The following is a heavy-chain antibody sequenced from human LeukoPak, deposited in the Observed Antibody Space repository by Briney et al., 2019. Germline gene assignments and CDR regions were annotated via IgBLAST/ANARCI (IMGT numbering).Heavy chain of an antibody. CDR2: TSSDSNYI. V-gene: IGHV3-21*01. Sequence: GGSLRLSCAASGFTFSSYSMNWVRQAPGKGLEWVSSTSSDSNYIFYADSVQGRFTISRDNAENSLFLQMNSLRAEDTAVYYCASRYCTSTNCYAFDIWGQGTMVTVSS. CDR1: GFTFSSYS. J-gene: IGHJ3*02. D-gene: IGHD2-2*01. CDR3: ASRYCTSTNCYAFDI.